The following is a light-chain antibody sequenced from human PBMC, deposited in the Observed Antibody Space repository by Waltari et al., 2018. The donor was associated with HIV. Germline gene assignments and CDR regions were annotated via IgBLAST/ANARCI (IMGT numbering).Light chain of an antibody. Sequence: QSVLTQPPSASGTPGQRVTLSCSGSSSNIGSTSVYWYQQLPGTAPKLLIYRNNQRPAGVPDRFSGSKSGTAASLAISGLRSEDEADYYCAAWDDSLSGGVFGGGTKLTVL. V-gene: IGLV1-47*01. CDR3: AAWDDSLSGGV. CDR2: RNN. J-gene: IGLJ3*02. CDR1: SSNIGSTS.